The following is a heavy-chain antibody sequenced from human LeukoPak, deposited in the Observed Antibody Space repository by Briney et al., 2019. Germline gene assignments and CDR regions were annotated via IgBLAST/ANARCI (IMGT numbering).Heavy chain of an antibody. V-gene: IGHV3-30*02. Sequence: GGSLRLSCAASGFTFSSYGMHWVRQGPGKGLEWVAFIRYDGSNKYYADSVKGRFTISRDNSKNTLYLQMNSLRAEDTAVYYCAKGPVDAIRNAFDIWGQGTMVTVSS. CDR1: GFTFSSYG. CDR2: IRYDGSNK. D-gene: IGHD1-14*01. J-gene: IGHJ3*02. CDR3: AKGPVDAIRNAFDI.